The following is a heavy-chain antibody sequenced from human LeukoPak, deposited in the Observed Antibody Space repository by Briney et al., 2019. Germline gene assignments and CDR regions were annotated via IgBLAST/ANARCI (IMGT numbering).Heavy chain of an antibody. Sequence: NPSETLSLTCTVSGGSISSGGYYWSWIRQPPGKGLEWIGYIYHSGSTYYNPSLKSRVTISVDRSKNQFSLKLSSVTAADTAVYYCARSDYGDSTGNYYMDVWGKGTTVTVSS. CDR2: IYHSGST. CDR3: ARSDYGDSTGNYYMDV. J-gene: IGHJ6*03. D-gene: IGHD4-17*01. V-gene: IGHV4-30-2*01. CDR1: GGSISSGGYY.